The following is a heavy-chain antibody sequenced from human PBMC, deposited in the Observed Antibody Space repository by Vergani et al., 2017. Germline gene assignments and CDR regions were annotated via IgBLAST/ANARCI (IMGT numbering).Heavy chain of an antibody. CDR2: IIPLFGTA. V-gene: IGHV1-69*12. D-gene: IGHD3-22*01. Sequence: QVQLVQSGAEVKKPGSSVKVSCKASGGTFSSYAISWVRQAPGQGLEWMGGIIPLFGTANYAQKFQGRVTITADESTSTAYMELSSLRSEYTAVYYCATTGYYDSSGYYLDYYYYMDVWGKGTTVTVSS. J-gene: IGHJ6*03. CDR1: GGTFSSYA. CDR3: ATTGYYDSSGYYLDYYYYMDV.